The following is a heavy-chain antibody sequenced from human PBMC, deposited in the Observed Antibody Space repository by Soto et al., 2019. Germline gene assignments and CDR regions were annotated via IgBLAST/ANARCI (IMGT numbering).Heavy chain of an antibody. CDR2: IYYSGST. V-gene: IGHV4-39*01. CDR1: GGSISSSSYY. CDR3: ARQAKPRQAYYYYYNMDV. Sequence: QLQLQESGPGLVKPSETLSLTCTVSGGSISSSSYYWGWIRQPPGKGPEWIGSIYYSGSTYYNPPLNDRVTLTVDTSKNRFSPKLSSATAADTAVYYCARQAKPRQAYYYYYNMDVWGKGTTVTVSS. D-gene: IGHD1-26*01. J-gene: IGHJ6*03.